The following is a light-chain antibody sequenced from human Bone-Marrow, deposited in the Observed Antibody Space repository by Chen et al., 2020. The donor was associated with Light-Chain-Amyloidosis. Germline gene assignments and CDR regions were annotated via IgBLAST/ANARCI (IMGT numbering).Light chain of an antibody. CDR1: QTISSNY. CDR2: GSS. V-gene: IGKV3-20*01. CDR3: QQYGTSPLT. J-gene: IGKJ4*01. Sequence: EIGLTQSPGTLSSSPGEGANLSCRASQTISSNYLTWYQQKFGQAPRLLIYGSSSRATGIPDRFTGSGSGTDFTLTINRLEPEDFAMYYCQQYGTSPLTFGGGTKVEIK.